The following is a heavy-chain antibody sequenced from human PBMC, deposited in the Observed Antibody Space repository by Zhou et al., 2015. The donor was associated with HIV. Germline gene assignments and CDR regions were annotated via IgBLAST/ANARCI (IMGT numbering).Heavy chain of an antibody. CDR2: IIPIFGTA. J-gene: IGHJ2*01. Sequence: QVQLVQSGAEVKKPGSSVKVSCKASGGTFSSYAISWVRQAPGQGLEWMGGIIPIFGTANYAQKFQGRVTITADESTSTAYMELSSLRSEDTAVYYCARFRAHISGSWRNWYFDLWGRGTLVTVSS. CDR1: GGTFSSYA. CDR3: ARFRAHISGSWRNWYFDL. V-gene: IGHV1-69*12. D-gene: IGHD6-13*01.